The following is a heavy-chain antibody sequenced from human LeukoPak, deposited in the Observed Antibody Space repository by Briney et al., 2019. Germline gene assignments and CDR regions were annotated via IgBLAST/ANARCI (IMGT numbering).Heavy chain of an antibody. J-gene: IGHJ4*02. V-gene: IGHV4-59*01. CDR1: GGSISSYY. CDR2: IYYSGST. Sequence: PSETLSLTCTVSGGSISSYYWSWIRQPPGKGLEWIGYIYYSGSTNYNPSLKSRVTTSVDTSKNQFSLKLSSVTAADTAVYYCARDEMNGFLDYWGQGTLVTVSS. CDR3: ARDEMNGFLDY. D-gene: IGHD3-3*01.